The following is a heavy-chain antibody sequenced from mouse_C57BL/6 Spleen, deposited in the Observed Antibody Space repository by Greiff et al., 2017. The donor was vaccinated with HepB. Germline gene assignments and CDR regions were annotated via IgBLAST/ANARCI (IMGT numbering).Heavy chain of an antibody. J-gene: IGHJ1*03. CDR2: IDPETGGT. D-gene: IGHD1-1*01. CDR1: GYTFTDYE. Sequence: QVQLQQSGAELVRPGASVTLSCKASGYTFTDYEMHWVKQTPVHGLEWIGAIDPETGGTAYNQKFKGKAILTADKSSSTAYMELRSLTSEDSVVYYCTRGYGSSYGYFDVWGTGTTVTVSS. V-gene: IGHV1-15*01. CDR3: TRGYGSSYGYFDV.